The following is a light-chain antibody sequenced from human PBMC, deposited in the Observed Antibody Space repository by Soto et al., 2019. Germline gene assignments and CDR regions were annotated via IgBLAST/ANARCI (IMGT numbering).Light chain of an antibody. CDR2: AAS. Sequence: DIQMTQSPSSLSASVGDRITITCRASESINRHLNWYQQKPGKAPKLLIYAASSLQNGVPSRFSGSGSGTDFTLTISNLQPEDFATYYCQQSYSTLSITFGQGTRLEIK. CDR1: ESINRH. J-gene: IGKJ5*01. V-gene: IGKV1-39*01. CDR3: QQSYSTLSIT.